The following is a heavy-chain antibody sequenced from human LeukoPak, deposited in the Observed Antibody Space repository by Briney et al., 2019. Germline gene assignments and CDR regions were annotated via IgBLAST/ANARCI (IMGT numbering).Heavy chain of an antibody. CDR3: ARHQMRYSYGTLFDY. V-gene: IGHV4-59*08. CDR2: IYYSGST. D-gene: IGHD5-18*01. J-gene: IGHJ4*02. CDR1: GGSISSYY. Sequence: PETLSLTCTVSGGSISSYYWSWIRQPPGKGLEWIGFIYYSGSTYYNPSLKSRVTISVDTSKNQFSLRLSSVTATDTAEYFCARHQMRYSYGTLFDYWGQGTLVTVSS.